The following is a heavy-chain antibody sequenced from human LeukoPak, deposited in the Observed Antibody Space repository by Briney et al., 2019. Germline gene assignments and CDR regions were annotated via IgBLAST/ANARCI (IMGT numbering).Heavy chain of an antibody. J-gene: IGHJ4*02. CDR1: GFTFSSYA. CDR3: ARGRIVGASHDY. D-gene: IGHD1-26*01. Sequence: GGSLRLSCAASGFTFSSYAMHWVRQAPGKGLEWVAVISYDGSNKYYADSVKSRFTISRDNSKNTLYLQMNSLRAQNTALYYCARGRIVGASHDYWGQGTLVTVSS. V-gene: IGHV3-30*04. CDR2: ISYDGSNK.